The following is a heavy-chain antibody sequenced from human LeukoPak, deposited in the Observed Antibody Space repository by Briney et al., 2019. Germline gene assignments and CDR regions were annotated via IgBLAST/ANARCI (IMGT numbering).Heavy chain of an antibody. D-gene: IGHD6-6*01. CDR2: IYTSGST. J-gene: IGHJ4*02. V-gene: IGHV4-4*07. Sequence: SETLSLTCTVSDDFINNYYWNWIRQPAGKGLEWIGRIYTSGSTNYNPSLKSRVTMSVDTSKNQFSLKLSSVTAADTAVYYCARPFDYWGQGTLVTVSS. CDR3: ARPFDY. CDR1: DDFINNYY.